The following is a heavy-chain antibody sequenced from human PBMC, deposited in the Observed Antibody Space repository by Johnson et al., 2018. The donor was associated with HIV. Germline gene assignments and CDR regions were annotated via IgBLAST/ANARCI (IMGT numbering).Heavy chain of an antibody. CDR2: IYSGGST. CDR1: GFTVSRNY. J-gene: IGHJ3*02. D-gene: IGHD3-10*01. V-gene: IGHV3-66*02. Sequence: VQLVESGGGVVQPGRSLRLSCAASGFTVSRNYMNWVRQAPGKGLEWVSVIYSGGSTYYADSVKGRFTISRDSSKNTLYLQMNSLRAEDTAMYYWARSPGEADAFDIWGQGTMVTVSS. CDR3: ARSPGEADAFDI.